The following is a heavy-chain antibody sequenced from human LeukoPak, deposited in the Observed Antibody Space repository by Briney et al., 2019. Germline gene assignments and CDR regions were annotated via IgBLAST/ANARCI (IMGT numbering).Heavy chain of an antibody. D-gene: IGHD5-18*01. CDR1: GFTFSDYT. J-gene: IGHJ4*02. CDR3: ARTSRGYTYGFPMDY. V-gene: IGHV3-21*01. Sequence: PGGSLRLSCAASGFTFSDYTLNWVRQAPGKGLEWLSSITTRSDYIYYGDSVKGRFTISRDNARNSLYLQMNRLRAEDTAVYYCARTSRGYTYGFPMDYWGQGTLVTVSS. CDR2: ITTRSDYI.